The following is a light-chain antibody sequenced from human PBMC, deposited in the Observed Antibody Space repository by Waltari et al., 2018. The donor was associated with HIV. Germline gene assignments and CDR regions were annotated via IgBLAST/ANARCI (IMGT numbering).Light chain of an antibody. CDR2: EVS. CDR3: SSYAGSKNFLFV. J-gene: IGLJ1*01. Sequence: QSALTQPPSASGSPGQSVTISCTGSSRDVGGYNYVPWYQQHPGKAPKLMLYEVSKLPSGVPDRFSGSRSGNTASLTVSGLQAEDEADYYCSSYAGSKNFLFVFGTGTKVTVL. CDR1: SRDVGGYNY. V-gene: IGLV2-8*01.